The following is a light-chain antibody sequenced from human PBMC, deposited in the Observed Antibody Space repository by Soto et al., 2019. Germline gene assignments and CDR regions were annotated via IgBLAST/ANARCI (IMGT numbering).Light chain of an antibody. CDR3: QQYDSSLYT. CDR1: QSVSSSS. J-gene: IGKJ2*01. Sequence: EIVLTQSPGTLSLSPGERATLSCRASQSVSSSSLAWYQQKPGQAPRLLTYGASSRATGMPDRFSGSGAGTVFTLAISRLEPEDCAVYYCQQYDSSLYTFGHGNKLEI. CDR2: GAS. V-gene: IGKV3-20*01.